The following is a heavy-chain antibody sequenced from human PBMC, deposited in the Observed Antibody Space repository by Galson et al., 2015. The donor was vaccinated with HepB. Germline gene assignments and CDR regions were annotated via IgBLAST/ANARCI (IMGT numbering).Heavy chain of an antibody. CDR2: IYYSGST. D-gene: IGHD6-19*01. J-gene: IGHJ4*02. CDR1: GGSISSSSYY. Sequence: SETLSLTCTVSGGSISSSSYYWGWIRQPPGKGLEWIGYIYYSGSTNYNPSLKSRVTISVDTSKNQFSLKLSSVTAADTAVYYCARGSIAVAGYNYWGQGTLVTVSS. CDR3: ARGSIAVAGYNY. V-gene: IGHV4-61*05.